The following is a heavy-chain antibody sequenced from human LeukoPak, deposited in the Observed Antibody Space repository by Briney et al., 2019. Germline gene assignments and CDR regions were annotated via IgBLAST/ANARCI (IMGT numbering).Heavy chain of an antibody. CDR3: ARVGNDFWSGYPEAFFDY. CDR2: IYYSGST. J-gene: IGHJ4*02. Sequence: SETLSLTCTVSGGSISSHYWSWIRQPPGKGLEWIGYIYYSGSTNYNPSLKSRVTISVDTSKNQFSLKLSSVTAADTAVYCCARVGNDFWSGYPEAFFDYWGQGTLVTVSS. CDR1: GGSISSHY. D-gene: IGHD3-3*01. V-gene: IGHV4-59*11.